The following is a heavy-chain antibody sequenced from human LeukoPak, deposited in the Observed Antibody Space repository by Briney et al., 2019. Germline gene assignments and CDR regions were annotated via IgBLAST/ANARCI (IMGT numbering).Heavy chain of an antibody. V-gene: IGHV4-59*01. CDR1: GGSISGYY. Sequence: SETLSLACTVSGGSISGYYWSWIRPPPAKGLELIGYIYYSGTTNYNPSLTSRVTISVDTSKNQFSLKLGSVTAADTAVYFCARFGSYSFDSWGQGSLVTVSS. D-gene: IGHD3-10*01. CDR2: IYYSGTT. CDR3: ARFGSYSFDS. J-gene: IGHJ4*02.